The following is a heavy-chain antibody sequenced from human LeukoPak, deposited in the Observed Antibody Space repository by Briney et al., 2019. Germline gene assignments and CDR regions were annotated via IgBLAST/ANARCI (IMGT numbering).Heavy chain of an antibody. J-gene: IGHJ4*02. CDR2: INPSGGST. CDR3: ARSWVDTARASDY. V-gene: IGHV1-46*01. CDR1: GYTFTSYY. D-gene: IGHD5-18*01. Sequence: GASVKVSCKASGYTFTSYYMHWVRQAPGQGLEWMGIINPSGGSTSYAQKFQGRVTMTRDMSTSTVYMELSSLRSDDTAVYYCARSWVDTARASDYWGQGTLVTVSS.